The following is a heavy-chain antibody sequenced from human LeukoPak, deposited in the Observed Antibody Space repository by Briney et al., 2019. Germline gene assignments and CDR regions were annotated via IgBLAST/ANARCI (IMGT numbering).Heavy chain of an antibody. CDR1: GYTFTSYY. V-gene: IGHV1-46*01. D-gene: IGHD3-3*01. CDR3: ARTPYYDFWSGHYYFDY. J-gene: IGHJ4*02. Sequence: ASVKVSCKASGYTFTSYYMHWVRQAPGQGLEWMGIINPSGGSTSYAQKFQGRVTMTRDTSTSTVYMELSSLRSEDTAVYYCARTPYYDFWSGHYYFDYWGQGTLVTVSS. CDR2: INPSGGST.